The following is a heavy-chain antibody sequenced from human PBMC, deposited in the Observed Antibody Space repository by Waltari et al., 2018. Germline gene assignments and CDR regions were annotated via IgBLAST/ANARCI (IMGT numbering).Heavy chain of an antibody. V-gene: IGHV3-66*01. J-gene: IGHJ3*02. CDR2: IYSGGST. CDR1: GFTVSSNY. D-gene: IGHD5-12*01. CDR3: ARDPRGMATILDAFDI. Sequence: VQLVESGGGVVQPGRSLRLSCAASGFTVSSNYMSWVRQAPGKGLEWVSVIYSGGSTYYADSVKGRFTISRDNSKNTLYLQMNSLRAEDTAVYYCARDPRGMATILDAFDIWGQGTMVTVSS.